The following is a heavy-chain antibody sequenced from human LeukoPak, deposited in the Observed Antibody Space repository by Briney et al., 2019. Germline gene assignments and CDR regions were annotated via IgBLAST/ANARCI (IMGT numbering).Heavy chain of an antibody. Sequence: SQTLSLTCTVSVGSISSGSYYWSWIRQPAGKGLEWIGRIYTSGSTNYNPSLKSRVTISVDTSKNQFSLKLSSVTAADTAVYYCASTYYDSSGYYPFDYWGQGTLVTVSS. CDR3: ASTYYDSSGYYPFDY. J-gene: IGHJ4*02. V-gene: IGHV4-61*02. D-gene: IGHD3-22*01. CDR1: VGSISSGSYY. CDR2: IYTSGST.